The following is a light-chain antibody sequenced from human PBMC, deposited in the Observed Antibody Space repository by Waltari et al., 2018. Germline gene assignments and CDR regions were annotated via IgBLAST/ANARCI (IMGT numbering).Light chain of an antibody. CDR2: GND. CDR1: TSNIGNNY. J-gene: IGLJ2*01. V-gene: IGLV1-51*02. CDR3: GTWDNTLSAV. Sequence: QSVLTQPPSVSAAPGQKVSISCSGSTSNIGNNYVSWYQQFPGEAPKVLIYGNDKPTPGIPDRFSGSKSGTSATLDITGLQTGDEAVYYCGTWDNTLSAVFGGGTKVTVL.